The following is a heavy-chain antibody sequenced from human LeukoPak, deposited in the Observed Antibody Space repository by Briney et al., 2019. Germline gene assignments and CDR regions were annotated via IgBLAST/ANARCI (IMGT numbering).Heavy chain of an antibody. J-gene: IGHJ6*03. V-gene: IGHV1-8*03. CDR1: GYTFTSYD. CDR3: ARGDDYYYYMDV. Sequence: VKVSCKASGYTFTSYDINWVRQATGQGLEWMGWMNPNSGNTGYAQKIQGRVTITRNTSISTAYMELSSLRSEDTAVYYCARGDDYYYYMDVWGKGTTVTVSS. CDR2: MNPNSGNT.